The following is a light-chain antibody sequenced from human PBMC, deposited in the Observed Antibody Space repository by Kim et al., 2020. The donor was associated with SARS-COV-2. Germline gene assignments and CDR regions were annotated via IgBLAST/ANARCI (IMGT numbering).Light chain of an antibody. J-gene: IGKJ5*01. Sequence: EIVLTQSPATLSLSPGERATLSCRASQSVRTYLAWYQQKPGQAPRLLIYDASNRATGIPARVSGSGSETYFTLTISSLEPEDFAVYYCQQRGNLPTFGQGTRREI. CDR1: QSVRTY. CDR2: DAS. CDR3: QQRGNLPT. V-gene: IGKV3-11*01.